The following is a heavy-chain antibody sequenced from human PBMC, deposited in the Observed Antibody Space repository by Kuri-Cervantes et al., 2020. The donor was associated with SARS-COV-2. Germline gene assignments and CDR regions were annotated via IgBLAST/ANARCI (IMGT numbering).Heavy chain of an antibody. CDR3: SKDRVGVQDY. J-gene: IGHJ4*02. CDR2: IAHDGKNK. V-gene: IGHV3-30*18. CDR1: GLNFSRTD. Sequence: GGSLRLSCAASGLNFSRTDMHWVRQAPGKGLEWVAVIAHDGKNKKTIASGEDRFTISRDKSHNTLYLHMKSLRSEDTAMYYVSKDRVGVQDYWGQGTLVTVSS. D-gene: IGHD2-21*01.